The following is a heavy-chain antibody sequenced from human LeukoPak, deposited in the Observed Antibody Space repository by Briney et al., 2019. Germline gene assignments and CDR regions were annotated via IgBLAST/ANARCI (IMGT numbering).Heavy chain of an antibody. CDR2: ISSSSYI. J-gene: IGHJ4*02. D-gene: IGHD2-2*03. V-gene: IGHV3-21*01. CDR3: ARDMDIVVVPAASFDY. CDR1: GFTFSSYS. Sequence: GGSLRLSCAASGFTFSSYSMNWVRQAPGKGLEWVSSISSSSYIYYADSVKGRFTISRDNAKNSLYLQMNSLRAEDTAVYYCARDMDIVVVPAASFDYWGQGTLVTVSS.